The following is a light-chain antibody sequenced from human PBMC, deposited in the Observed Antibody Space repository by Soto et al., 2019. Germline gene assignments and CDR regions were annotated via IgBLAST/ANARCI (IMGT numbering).Light chain of an antibody. CDR3: QQRSNWPLT. J-gene: IGKJ4*01. CDR1: QSVRNL. Sequence: EIVLTQSPATLSLSPGERATLSCRASQSVRNLLAWYQQKPGQAPWLLIYDASNRATGIPARFSGSGSGADFTLTISSLEPEDFAVYYCQQRSNWPLTFGGGTKVEIK. CDR2: DAS. V-gene: IGKV3-11*01.